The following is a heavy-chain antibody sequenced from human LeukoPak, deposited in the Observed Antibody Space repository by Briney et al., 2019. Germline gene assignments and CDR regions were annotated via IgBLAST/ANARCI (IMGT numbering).Heavy chain of an antibody. CDR1: GFTFSSYE. V-gene: IGHV3-9*01. CDR2: ISWNSGSI. CDR3: AKDTEGYYDSSGYFVY. D-gene: IGHD3-22*01. J-gene: IGHJ4*02. Sequence: GGSLRLSCAASGFTFSSYEMNWVRQAPGKGLEWVSGISWNSGSIGYADSVKGRFTISRDNAKNSLYLQMNSLRAEDTALYYCAKDTEGYYDSSGYFVYWGQGTLVTVSS.